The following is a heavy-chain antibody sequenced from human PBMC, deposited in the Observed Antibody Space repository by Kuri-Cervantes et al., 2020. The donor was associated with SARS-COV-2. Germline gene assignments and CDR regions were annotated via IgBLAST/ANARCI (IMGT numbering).Heavy chain of an antibody. Sequence: SETLSLTCTVSGGSININGYFWGWIRQSPGKGLEWIGSIFYSGSTSHNPPLGSRGTISIDTSRNLFSLSLSSVTAADTSLYFCARQRDSQFDYWGQGTLVTVSS. D-gene: IGHD3-22*01. CDR3: ARQRDSQFDY. V-gene: IGHV4-39*01. CDR1: GGSININGYF. CDR2: IFYSGST. J-gene: IGHJ4*02.